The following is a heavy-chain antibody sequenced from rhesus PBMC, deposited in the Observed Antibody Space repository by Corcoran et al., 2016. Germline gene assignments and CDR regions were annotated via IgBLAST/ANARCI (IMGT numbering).Heavy chain of an antibody. CDR2: ISSDWSST. D-gene: IGHD5-24*01. CDR3: AKEGWGSVGAFDF. J-gene: IGHJ3*01. CDR1: GFTFSSYW. Sequence: EVQLVESGGGLVQPGGSLRLSCAASGFTFSSYWMYWVRQAPGKGLEWVSRISSDWSSTSYADSVKGRFTISRENAKNSLYLQMNSLRAEDTAVYYCAKEGWGSVGAFDFWGQGLRVTVSS. V-gene: IGHV3-119*01.